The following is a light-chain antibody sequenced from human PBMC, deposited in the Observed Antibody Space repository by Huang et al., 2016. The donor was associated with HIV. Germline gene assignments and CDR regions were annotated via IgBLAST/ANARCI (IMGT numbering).Light chain of an antibody. CDR2: DAS. J-gene: IGKJ1*01. Sequence: EIVLTQSPPTLSLSPGERATLSCRASQSVSSYLAWYQQKPGQAPRLLIYDASNSAAGIPGRFSGSGSGTHFTLTISSLEPEDFAVYYCQQRSNWQTFGQGTKVEIK. V-gene: IGKV3-11*01. CDR3: QQRSNWQT. CDR1: QSVSSY.